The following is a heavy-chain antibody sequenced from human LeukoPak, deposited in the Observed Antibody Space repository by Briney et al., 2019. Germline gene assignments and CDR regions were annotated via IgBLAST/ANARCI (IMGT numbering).Heavy chain of an antibody. D-gene: IGHD6-13*01. J-gene: IGHJ4*02. CDR1: GFTVSDNY. Sequence: GGSLRLSCATSGFTVSDNYMSWVRQAPGKGLEWVSIIYNVGSTYYADSVKGRFTISRDNSKNTLYLQMNSLRAEDTAVYFCARGLYSSSWYYNWGQGTLVTVSS. CDR2: IYNVGST. CDR3: ARGLYSSSWYYN. V-gene: IGHV3-66*01.